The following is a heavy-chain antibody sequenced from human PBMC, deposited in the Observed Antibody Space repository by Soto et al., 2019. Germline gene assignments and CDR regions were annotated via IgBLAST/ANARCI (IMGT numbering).Heavy chain of an antibody. CDR2: INAGNGNT. J-gene: IGHJ4*02. V-gene: IGHV1-3*01. CDR1: GYTFTSYA. Sequence: QVQLVQSGAEVKKPGASVKVSCKASGYTFTSYAMQWVRQAPGQRREWMGWINAGNGNTKYSQKFQGRNNITRDTSASTDYMELSSLRSEDTAVYYCARALGGRTDYWCQGTLVTVSS. CDR3: ARALGGRTDY. D-gene: IGHD2-15*01.